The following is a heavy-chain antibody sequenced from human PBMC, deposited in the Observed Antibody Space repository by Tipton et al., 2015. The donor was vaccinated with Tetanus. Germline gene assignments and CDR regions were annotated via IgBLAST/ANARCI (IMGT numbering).Heavy chain of an antibody. V-gene: IGHV3-11*01. J-gene: IGHJ4*02. CDR3: ARDSSSGWIFDY. CDR1: GFTFSDYY. D-gene: IGHD6-19*01. CDR2: ISSSGSTI. Sequence: SLRLSCAASGFTFSDYYMSWIRQAPGKALEWVSYISSSGSTIYYADSVKGRFTISRDNAKNSLYLQMNSLRAEDTAVYYCARDSSSGWIFDYWGQGTLVTVSS.